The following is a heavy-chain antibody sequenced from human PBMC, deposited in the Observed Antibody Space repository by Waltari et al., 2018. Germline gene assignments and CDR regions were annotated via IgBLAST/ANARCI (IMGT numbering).Heavy chain of an antibody. CDR3: ARDFTDDSSGYPGFGVDAFDI. CDR2: IIPIFGTA. Sequence: QVQLVQSGAEVKKPGSSVKVSCKASGGTFSSYAISWVRQAPGQGLEWMGGIIPIFGTANYAQKVQGRVTITTDESTSTAYMERSSLRSEDTAVYYCARDFTDDSSGYPGFGVDAFDIWGQGTMVTVSS. J-gene: IGHJ3*02. V-gene: IGHV1-69*05. D-gene: IGHD3-22*01. CDR1: GGTFSSYA.